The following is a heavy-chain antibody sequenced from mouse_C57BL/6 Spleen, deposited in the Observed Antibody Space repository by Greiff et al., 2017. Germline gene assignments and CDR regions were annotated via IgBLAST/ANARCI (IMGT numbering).Heavy chain of an antibody. Sequence: VQLQQSVAELVRPGASVKLSCTASGFNIKNTYMHWVKQRPEQGLEWIGRIDPANGNTKYSPKFQGKATITADTSSNTTYLQPGSLTSEDTAIYYCADYYPGNWYFDVWGTGTTVTVSS. D-gene: IGHD1-1*01. J-gene: IGHJ1*03. V-gene: IGHV14-3*01. CDR2: IDPANGNT. CDR3: ADYYPGNWYFDV. CDR1: GFNIKNTY.